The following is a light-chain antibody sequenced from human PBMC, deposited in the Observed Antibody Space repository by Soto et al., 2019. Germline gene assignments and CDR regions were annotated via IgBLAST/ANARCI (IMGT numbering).Light chain of an antibody. J-gene: IGLJ2*01. CDR1: SSDVGGYNY. CDR3: SSYTSSIS. V-gene: IGLV2-14*01. Sequence: QSALTQPASVSGSPGQSITISCTGTSSDVGGYNYVSWYQQHPGKAPKLMIYDVNTRPSGVSNRFSGSKSGNTASLTISGLQAEDEADYDCSSYTSSISFGGGTKLTVL. CDR2: DVN.